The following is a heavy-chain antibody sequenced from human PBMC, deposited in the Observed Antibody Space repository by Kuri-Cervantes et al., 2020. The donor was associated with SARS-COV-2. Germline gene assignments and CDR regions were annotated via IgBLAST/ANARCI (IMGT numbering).Heavy chain of an antibody. V-gene: IGHV3-23*01. Sequence: GESLKISCAASGFTFSSYAMSWVRQAPGEGLEWVSAISGSGGSTYYADSVKGRFTISRDNAKNSLYLQMNSLRAEDTAVYYCARVVPGGSHRTGTTHYWGQGTLVTVSS. CDR2: ISGSGGST. CDR1: GFTFSSYA. D-gene: IGHD1-7*01. CDR3: ARVVPGGSHRTGTTHY. J-gene: IGHJ4*02.